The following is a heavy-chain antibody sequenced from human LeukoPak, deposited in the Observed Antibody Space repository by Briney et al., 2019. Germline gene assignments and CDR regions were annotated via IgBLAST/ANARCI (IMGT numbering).Heavy chain of an antibody. V-gene: IGHV1-2*02. CDR3: ARDPFPTRYCSSTSCYLSGY. D-gene: IGHD2-2*01. J-gene: IGHJ4*02. Sequence: GASVKVSCKTSGYTFTVHFMYWVRQAPGQGLEWMGWINPNTGGTNYAQKFQGRVTMTRDTSSSTAYMELTRLTSDDTAVYYCARDPFPTRYCSSTSCYLSGYWGQGTLVTVSS. CDR2: INPNTGGT. CDR1: GYTFTVHF.